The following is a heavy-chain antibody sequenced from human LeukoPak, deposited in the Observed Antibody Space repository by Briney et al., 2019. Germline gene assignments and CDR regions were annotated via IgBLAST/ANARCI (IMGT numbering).Heavy chain of an antibody. V-gene: IGHV3-7*01. J-gene: IGHJ4*02. CDR1: GFTFSSYW. CDR3: ARDTKAADTAMDRDYYFDY. Sequence: GGSLRLSCAASGFTFSSYWMSWVRQAPGKGLEWVANIKQDGSEKYYVDSVKGRFTISRDNAKNSLYLQMNSLRAEDTAVYYCARDTKAADTAMDRDYYFDYWGQGTLVTVSS. D-gene: IGHD5-18*01. CDR2: IKQDGSEK.